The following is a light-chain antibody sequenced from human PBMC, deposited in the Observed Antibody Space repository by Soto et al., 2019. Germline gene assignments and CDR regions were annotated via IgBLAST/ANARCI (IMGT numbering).Light chain of an antibody. J-gene: IGLJ2*01. CDR1: SSDVGSYNL. V-gene: IGLV2-23*01. CDR3: CSYAGSSTVV. CDR2: EGS. Sequence: QSVLTQPASVSGSPGQSITISCTGTSSDVGSYNLVSWYQQHPGKAPKLMIYEGSKRPSGVSNRFSGSKSGNTASLTISGLQAEDDAYYYCCSYAGSSTVVFGGGTKVTVL.